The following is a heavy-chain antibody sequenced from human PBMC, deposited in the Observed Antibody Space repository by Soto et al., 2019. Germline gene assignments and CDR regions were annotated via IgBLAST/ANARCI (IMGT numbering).Heavy chain of an antibody. Sequence: QVQLVQSGAEVKKPGASVKVSCKASGYTFTSYGISWVRQAPGQGLEWMGWISAYNGNTNYAQKLQGRVTMTTDTSTSTADMELRSLRSDDTAVYYCARDGYYDSSGYYEERCDYWGQGTLVTVSS. J-gene: IGHJ4*02. V-gene: IGHV1-18*01. CDR1: GYTFTSYG. CDR2: ISAYNGNT. D-gene: IGHD3-22*01. CDR3: ARDGYYDSSGYYEERCDY.